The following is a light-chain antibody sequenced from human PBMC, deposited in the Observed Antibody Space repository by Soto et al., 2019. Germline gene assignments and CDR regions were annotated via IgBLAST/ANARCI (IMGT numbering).Light chain of an antibody. Sequence: QAVVTQPPSASGTPGQRVTISCSGSSSNIGSHYVYWYQQLPGTAPKLLIYSNYQRPSGVPDRFSGSKSGTSASLAISGLRSEDEADYYCAVWDDSLSGPVFGGGTQLTVL. CDR3: AVWDDSLSGPV. CDR2: SNY. J-gene: IGLJ2*01. V-gene: IGLV1-47*02. CDR1: SSNIGSHY.